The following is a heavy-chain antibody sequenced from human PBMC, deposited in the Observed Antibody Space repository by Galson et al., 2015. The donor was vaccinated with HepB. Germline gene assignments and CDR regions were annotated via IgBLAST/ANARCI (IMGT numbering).Heavy chain of an antibody. CDR1: GFPFSNYA. CDR2: ILHDAHNR. CDR3: ARRAGASGGFSFDY. Sequence: SLRLSCAASGFPFSNYAMHWVRQTPGKGLEWMTIILHDAHNRYYADSVEGRFTVSRDNSKNTVYLQMNSLRPGDTAMYYCARRAGASGGFSFDYWGQGSPVTVSS. V-gene: IGHV3-30*04. D-gene: IGHD3-10*01. J-gene: IGHJ4*02.